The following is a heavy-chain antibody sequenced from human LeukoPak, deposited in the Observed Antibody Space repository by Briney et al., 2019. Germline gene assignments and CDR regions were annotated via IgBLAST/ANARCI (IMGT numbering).Heavy chain of an antibody. J-gene: IGHJ6*03. V-gene: IGHV1-69*13. D-gene: IGHD2-21*02. CDR2: IIPIFAIA. CDR3: AREAEVVTASHYYYYYMDV. Sequence: SVKVSCKASGGTLSSPAISWARQAPGQGLEWMGGIIPIFAIANYAQKFQGRVTITADEDASTVYMELSSLRSDDTAVYYCAREAEVVTASHYYYYYMDVWGKGTTVTISS. CDR1: GGTLSSPA.